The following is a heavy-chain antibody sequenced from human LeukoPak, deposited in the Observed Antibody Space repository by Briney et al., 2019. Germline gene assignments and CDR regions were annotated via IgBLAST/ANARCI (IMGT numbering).Heavy chain of an antibody. CDR1: GFSFSSYS. J-gene: IGHJ4*02. D-gene: IGHD2/OR15-2a*01. CDR2: ISGDGGST. V-gene: IGHV3-23*01. CDR3: TKGGCCSYYFLVLVAQIDY. Sequence: GGSLRLSCAASGFSFSSYSMRWVRQAPGKGLEWVSAISGDGGSTYYADSVKGRFTISRDNSSNTLYLQMNSLRAEDTAVVYCTKGGCCSYYFLVLVAQIDYWGQGTLVTVSS.